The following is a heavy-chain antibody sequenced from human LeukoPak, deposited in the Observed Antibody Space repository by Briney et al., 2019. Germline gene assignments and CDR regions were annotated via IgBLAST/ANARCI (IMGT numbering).Heavy chain of an antibody. J-gene: IGHJ5*02. CDR2: IYSGGST. CDR1: GFTVSSNY. CDR3: AREKINTVTTAWFDP. Sequence: PGGSLRLSCAASGFTVSSNYMSWVRQAPGKGLEWVSVIYSGGSTYYADSVKGRFTISRDNSKNTLYLQMNSLRAEDTAVYYCAREKINTVTTAWFDPWGRGTLVTVSS. V-gene: IGHV3-53*01. D-gene: IGHD4-17*01.